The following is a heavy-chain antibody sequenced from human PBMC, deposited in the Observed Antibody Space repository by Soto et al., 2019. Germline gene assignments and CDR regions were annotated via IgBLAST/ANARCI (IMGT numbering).Heavy chain of an antibody. CDR1: GFTFSSYA. CDR3: AKDGSYSRYYYYGMDV. Sequence: GGSLRLSCAASGFTFSSYAMSWVRQAPGKGLEWVSAISGSGGSTYYADSVKGRFTISRDNSKNTLYLQMNSLRAEDTAVYYCAKDGSYSRYYYYGMDVWGQGTTVTVSS. V-gene: IGHV3-23*01. CDR2: ISGSGGST. J-gene: IGHJ6*02. D-gene: IGHD1-26*01.